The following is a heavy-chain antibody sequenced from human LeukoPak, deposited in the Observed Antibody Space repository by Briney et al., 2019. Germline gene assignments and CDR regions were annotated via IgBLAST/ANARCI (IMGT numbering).Heavy chain of an antibody. CDR1: GFTFSSYA. V-gene: IGHV3-23*01. Sequence: PGGSLRLSCAASGFTFSSYAMSWVRQAPGKGLKWVSAISGSGGSTYYADSVKGRFTISRDNSKNTLYLQMNSLRAEDTAVYYCAKAGCSSTSCYEDYWGQGTLVTVSS. J-gene: IGHJ4*02. CDR2: ISGSGGST. CDR3: AKAGCSSTSCYEDY. D-gene: IGHD2-2*01.